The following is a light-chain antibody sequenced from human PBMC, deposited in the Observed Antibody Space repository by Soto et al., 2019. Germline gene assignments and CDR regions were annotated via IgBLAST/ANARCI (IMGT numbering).Light chain of an antibody. CDR2: GAS. CDR1: QSVSSSY. CDR3: QQYGSSPYT. Sequence: ELVLTQYPGTLSLSPGERATLSCSASQSVSSSYLACYQQKPGQAPRLLIYGASSRATGIPDRFSGSGSGTDFTLTISRLEPEDFAVYYCQQYGSSPYTFGQGTKLEIK. V-gene: IGKV3-20*01. J-gene: IGKJ2*01.